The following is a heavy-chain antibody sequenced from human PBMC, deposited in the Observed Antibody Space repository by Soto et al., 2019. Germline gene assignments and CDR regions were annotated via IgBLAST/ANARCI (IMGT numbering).Heavy chain of an antibody. CDR1: GGTFSRYS. J-gene: IGHJ6*02. CDR3: AREDRDRETGLVPADIDGMDV. D-gene: IGHD2-2*01. CDR2: IIPMFGIA. Sequence: QVQLVQSGAEVKKPGSSVKVSCKASGGTFSRYSITWVRQAPGHGLEWRGRIIPMFGIASYAQKFQGRVTITADESTSTAYMELSSLRSDDTAVYYCAREDRDRETGLVPADIDGMDVWGQGTTVTVSS. V-gene: IGHV1-69*08.